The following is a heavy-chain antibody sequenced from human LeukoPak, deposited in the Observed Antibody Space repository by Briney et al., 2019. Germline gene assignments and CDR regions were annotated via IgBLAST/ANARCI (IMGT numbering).Heavy chain of an antibody. V-gene: IGHV3-7*01. J-gene: IGHJ4*02. CDR2: IKQDGSEK. CDR3: ARSRMVYYYDSSGYGDY. D-gene: IGHD3-22*01. Sequence: GGSLRLSCAASGFTFSSYWMSWVRQAPGKGLEWVANIKQDGSEKYYVDSVKGRFTISRDNAKNSLYLQMNSLRAEDTAVHYCARSRMVYYYDSSGYGDYWGQGTLVTVSS. CDR1: GFTFSSYW.